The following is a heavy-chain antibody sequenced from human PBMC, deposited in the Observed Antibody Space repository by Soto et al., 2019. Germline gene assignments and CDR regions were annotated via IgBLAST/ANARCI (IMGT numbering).Heavy chain of an antibody. CDR3: SGGGRPGQIDWFDP. CDR2: IYRYGST. D-gene: IGHD2-21*01. J-gene: IGHJ5*02. V-gene: IGHV4-4*02. Sequence: QVQLQESGPRLVKPSGTLSLTCAVYGGSLSSCNWWSWVRQPPGKGLEWIGEIYRYGSTSYNPSLKSRVTLAVDKSKNQIPLKMTSLTAADTAVYFCSGGGRPGQIDWFDPWGQGILVTVSS. CDR1: GGSLSSCNW.